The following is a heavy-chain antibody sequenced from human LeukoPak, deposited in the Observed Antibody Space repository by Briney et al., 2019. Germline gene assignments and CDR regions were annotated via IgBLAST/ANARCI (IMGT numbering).Heavy chain of an antibody. CDR2: INHRGST. Sequence: SETLSLTCTVSGGSISSYYWSWIRQPPGKGLEWIGEINHRGSTNYNPSLKSRVTISVDTSKNQLSLKLSSVTAADTAVYYCARGALYYDFWSGYENDAFDIWGQGTMVTVSS. D-gene: IGHD3-3*01. CDR1: GGSISSYY. CDR3: ARGALYYDFWSGYENDAFDI. V-gene: IGHV4-34*01. J-gene: IGHJ3*02.